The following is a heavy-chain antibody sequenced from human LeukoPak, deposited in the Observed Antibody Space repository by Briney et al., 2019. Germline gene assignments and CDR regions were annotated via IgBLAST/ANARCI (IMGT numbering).Heavy chain of an antibody. CDR2: IYTSGST. J-gene: IGHJ5*02. CDR3: ARAGRGYSYGYYWFDP. Sequence: SETLSLTCTVSGGSISSSYWSWIRQPAGKGLEWIGRIYTSGSTNYNPSLKSRVTMSVDTSKNQFSLKLSSVTAADTAVYYCARAGRGYSYGYYWFDPWGQGTLVTVSS. CDR1: GGSISSSY. D-gene: IGHD5-18*01. V-gene: IGHV4-4*07.